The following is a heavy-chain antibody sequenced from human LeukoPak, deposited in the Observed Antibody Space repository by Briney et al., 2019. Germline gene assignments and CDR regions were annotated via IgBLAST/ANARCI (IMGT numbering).Heavy chain of an antibody. V-gene: IGHV1-2*02. D-gene: IGHD3-10*01. CDR2: INPNSGGT. CDR1: GCTFTGYY. J-gene: IGHJ4*02. Sequence: ASVKVSCKASGCTFTGYYMHWVRQAPGQGLEWMGWINPNSGGTNYAQKFQGRVTMTRDTSISTAYMELSRLRSDDTAVYYCARVVARITMVRGVVPGDYWGQGTLVTVSS. CDR3: ARVVARITMVRGVVPGDY.